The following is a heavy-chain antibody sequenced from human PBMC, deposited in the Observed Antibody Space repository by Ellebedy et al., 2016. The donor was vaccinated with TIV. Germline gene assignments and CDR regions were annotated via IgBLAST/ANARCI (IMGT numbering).Heavy chain of an antibody. CDR2: IIPIFGTA. J-gene: IGHJ5*02. CDR3: ARDGRILTGYSRGLNWFDP. D-gene: IGHD3-9*01. V-gene: IGHV1-69*13. Sequence: SVKVSCXASGGTFSSYAISWVRQAPGQGLEWMGGIIPIFGTANYAQKFQGRVTITADESTSTAYMELSSLRSEDTAVYYCARDGRILTGYSRGLNWFDPWGQGTLVTVSS. CDR1: GGTFSSYA.